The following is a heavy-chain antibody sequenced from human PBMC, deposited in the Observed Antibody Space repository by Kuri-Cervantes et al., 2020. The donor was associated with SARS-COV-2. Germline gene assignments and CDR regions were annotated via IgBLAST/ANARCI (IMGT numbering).Heavy chain of an antibody. CDR3: AHREGYYDSSGYYDY. V-gene: IGHV4-59*01. CDR1: GGSISSYS. Sequence: GSLRLSCTVSGGSISSYSWSWIRQPPGKGLEWIGYIYYSGSTNYNPSLKSRVTISVDTSKNQFSMQLSTVTAADTAVYYCAHREGYYDSSGYYDYWGQGTLVTVSS. J-gene: IGHJ4*02. CDR2: IYYSGST. D-gene: IGHD3-22*01.